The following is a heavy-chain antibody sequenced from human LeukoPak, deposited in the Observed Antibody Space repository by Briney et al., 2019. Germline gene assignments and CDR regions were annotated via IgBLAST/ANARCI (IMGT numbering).Heavy chain of an antibody. CDR1: GGSISSGGYY. CDR3: AIRYSSSWYSDAFDI. J-gene: IGHJ3*02. Sequence: SQTLSLTCTVSGGSISSGGYYWSWIRQPPGKGLEWIGYIYHSGSTYYNPSLKSRVTISVDRSKNQFSLKLSFVTAADTAVYYCAIRYSSSWYSDAFDIWGQGTMVTVSS. D-gene: IGHD6-13*01. V-gene: IGHV4-30-2*01. CDR2: IYHSGST.